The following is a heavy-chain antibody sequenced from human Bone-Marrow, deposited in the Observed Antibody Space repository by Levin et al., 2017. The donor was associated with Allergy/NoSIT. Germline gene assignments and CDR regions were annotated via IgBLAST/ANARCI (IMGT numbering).Heavy chain of an antibody. D-gene: IGHD6-19*01. CDR3: ARDGYSSGWRVIDY. CDR1: GYTFSTYA. Sequence: GESLKISCKASGYTFSTYAIHWVRQAPGQRLEWMGWINAGNGDTKYPQKFQARVTITRDTSASTSYMELSSLRSEDTAVYYCARDGYSSGWRVIDYWGQGSLVTVSS. J-gene: IGHJ4*02. CDR2: INAGNGDT. V-gene: IGHV1-3*01.